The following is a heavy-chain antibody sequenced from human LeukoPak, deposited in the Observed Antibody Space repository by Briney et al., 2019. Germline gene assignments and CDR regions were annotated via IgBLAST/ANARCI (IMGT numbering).Heavy chain of an antibody. CDR3: IRGVSGYYSYYAMDV. J-gene: IGHJ6*02. CDR1: GYSFSSHW. Sequence: PGGSLRLSCGASGYSFSSHWMHWVGQVPGKGLVWVSRINGAGTTTTYADSVKGRFTISRDNAKNTLSLEMDSLRVEDTAVYYCIRGVSGYYSYYAMDVWGQGTTVIVSS. CDR2: INGAGTTT. D-gene: IGHD1-26*01. V-gene: IGHV3-74*01.